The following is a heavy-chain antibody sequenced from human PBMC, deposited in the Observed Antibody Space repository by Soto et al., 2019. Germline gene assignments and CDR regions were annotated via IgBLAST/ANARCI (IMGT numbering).Heavy chain of an antibody. CDR1: GGTFSSYT. J-gene: IGHJ6*03. D-gene: IGHD2-2*01. CDR2: IIPIFGMA. V-gene: IGHV1-69*08. Sequence: QVQLVQSGAEVKKPGSSVKVSCKASGGTFSSYTINWVRQAPGQGLEWMGRIIPIFGMANYAQKFQGRVTITADESTSTAYMQLSSLRSEDTGLYYCAREEAQYQLLHSYYYMDVWAKGPRSPSP. CDR3: AREEAQYQLLHSYYYMDV.